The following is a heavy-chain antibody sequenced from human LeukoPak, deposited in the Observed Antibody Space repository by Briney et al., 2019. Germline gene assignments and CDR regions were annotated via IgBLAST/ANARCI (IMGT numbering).Heavy chain of an antibody. CDR3: ARDGPGRYSSSWHGGAFDS. Sequence: HPGGSLRLSCAASGFTDSSSYVSWVRQAPGKGLEWVSVIYSGGITYYADSVKGRFPFSRDNSKNPLYPQMNSLRGDDTAVYYCARDGPGRYSSSWHGGAFDSWGQGTMVSVCS. D-gene: IGHD6-13*01. CDR2: IYSGGIT. J-gene: IGHJ3*02. CDR1: GFTDSSSY. V-gene: IGHV3-53*01.